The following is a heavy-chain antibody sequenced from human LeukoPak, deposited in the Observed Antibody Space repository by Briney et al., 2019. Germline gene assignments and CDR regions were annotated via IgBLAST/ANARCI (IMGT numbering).Heavy chain of an antibody. J-gene: IGHJ4*02. Sequence: GGSLRLSCAASGFTFSSYSMNWVRQAPGKGLEWVSYISGSSTAIYYADSVKGRFTISRGNAKNSLYLQMNSLRDEDTAVYYCARDYSGSSQTTPLRYWGQGTLVTVSS. CDR2: ISGSSTAI. CDR3: ARDYSGSSQTTPLRY. V-gene: IGHV3-48*02. D-gene: IGHD1-26*01. CDR1: GFTFSSYS.